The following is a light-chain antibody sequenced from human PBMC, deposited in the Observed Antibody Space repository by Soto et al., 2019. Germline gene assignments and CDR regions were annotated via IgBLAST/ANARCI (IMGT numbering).Light chain of an antibody. CDR2: SNS. CDR3: AAWDDSLKEPV. CDR1: SFNIGSNT. Sequence: QSVLTQPPSASGTPGQRVTISCSGSSFNIGSNTVNWYQQLPGTVPKLLIYSNSQRPSGVPDRFSGSKSGTAASLAISGLQSEDEADYYCAAWDDSLKEPVFGGGTQLTVL. J-gene: IGLJ7*01. V-gene: IGLV1-44*01.